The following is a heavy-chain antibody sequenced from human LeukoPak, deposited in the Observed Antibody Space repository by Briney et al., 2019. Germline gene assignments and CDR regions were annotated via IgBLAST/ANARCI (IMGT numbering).Heavy chain of an antibody. CDR2: IWYDGSNK. CDR1: GFTFSSYG. Sequence: QSGRSLRLSCAASGFTFSSYGMHWVRQAPGKGLEWVAVIWYDGSNKYYADSVKGRFTISRDNSKNTLDLQMNSLRAEGTAVYYCARDRSYDFWSGYSTPDYWGQGTLVTVSS. CDR3: ARDRSYDFWSGYSTPDY. J-gene: IGHJ4*02. V-gene: IGHV3-33*01. D-gene: IGHD3-3*01.